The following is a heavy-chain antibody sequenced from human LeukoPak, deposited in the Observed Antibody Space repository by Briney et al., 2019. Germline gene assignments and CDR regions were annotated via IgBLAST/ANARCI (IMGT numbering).Heavy chain of an antibody. Sequence: PGGSLRLSCEASGFTFKDYGMHWVRQAPGKGLEWVAVIWHRGNNENYADSVKGRFTISRDNSKNTLYLQMNSLRAEDTAVYYCAKDLVPEVGDSDYWGQGTLVTVSS. D-gene: IGHD1-26*01. CDR3: AKDLVPEVGDSDY. CDR2: IWHRGNNE. V-gene: IGHV3-30*02. CDR1: GFTFKDYG. J-gene: IGHJ4*02.